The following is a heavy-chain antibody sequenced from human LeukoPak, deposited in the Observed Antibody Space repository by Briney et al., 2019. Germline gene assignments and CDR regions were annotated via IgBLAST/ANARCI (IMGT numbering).Heavy chain of an antibody. Sequence: GGSLRLSCAASGFTFSSYSMNWVRQAPGKGLEWVSSISSSSSYIYYADSVKGRFTISRDNAKNSLYLQMNSLRAEDTAVYYCARDVALQFGIVVVPAAHYYYYGMDVWGKGTTVTVSS. CDR3: ARDVALQFGIVVVPAAHYYYYGMDV. V-gene: IGHV3-21*01. D-gene: IGHD2-2*01. J-gene: IGHJ6*04. CDR2: ISSSSSYI. CDR1: GFTFSSYS.